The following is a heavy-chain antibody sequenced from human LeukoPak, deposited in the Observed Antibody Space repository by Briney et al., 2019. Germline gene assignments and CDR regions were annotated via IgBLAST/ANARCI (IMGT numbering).Heavy chain of an antibody. Sequence: RGSLRLSCAASGFTFSNYEMNWVRQAPGKGLEWISYISSSGNTIYYADSVKGRFTISSDDAKTSLYLQMNSLRAEDTAIYYCVCSQLLRLEYFFDYWGQGTLVTVSS. CDR3: VCSQLLRLEYFFDY. D-gene: IGHD2-21*01. CDR1: GFTFSNYE. CDR2: ISSSGNTI. J-gene: IGHJ4*02. V-gene: IGHV3-48*03.